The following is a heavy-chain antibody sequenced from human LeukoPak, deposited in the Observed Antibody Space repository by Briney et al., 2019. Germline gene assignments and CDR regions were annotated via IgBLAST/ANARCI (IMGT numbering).Heavy chain of an antibody. J-gene: IGHJ3*02. V-gene: IGHV5-51*01. CDR3: ARSPYYLGSGSSSAFDI. CDR1: GSSFTSYW. Sequence: GESLKISCKGSGSSFTSYWIGWVRQMPGKGLEWMGIIYPGDSDTRYSPSFQGQVTISADKSIGTAYLQWSSLQASDTAMYYCARSPYYLGSGSSSAFDIWGQGTLVTVSS. D-gene: IGHD3-10*01. CDR2: IYPGDSDT.